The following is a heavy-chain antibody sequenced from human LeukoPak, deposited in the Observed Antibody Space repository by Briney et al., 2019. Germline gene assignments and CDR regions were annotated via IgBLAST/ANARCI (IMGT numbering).Heavy chain of an antibody. CDR2: ISYDGSNE. CDR1: GFTFSTYA. V-gene: IGHV3-30*04. J-gene: IGHJ4*02. CDR3: AKETASDFGGAVDY. Sequence: GGSLRLSCAASGFTFSTYAVHWVRQAPGKGLEWVATISYDGSNEYYPDSVKGRFTISRDNSKNTLYLQMNSLRAEDTAVYYCAKETASDFGGAVDYWGQGTLVTVSS. D-gene: IGHD3-10*01.